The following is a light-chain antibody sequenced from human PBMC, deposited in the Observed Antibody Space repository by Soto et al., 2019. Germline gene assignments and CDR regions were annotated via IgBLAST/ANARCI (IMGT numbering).Light chain of an antibody. V-gene: IGKV1-5*01. CDR2: DAS. CDR1: QSISSW. J-gene: IGKJ4*01. CDR3: QQYDNLPLT. Sequence: DIQMTQSPSTLSASVGDRVTVTCRASQSISSWLDWYQQMPGKAPKLLIYDASNLDNGVPSRFSGSGSGTEFTLTINSLPPEDIATYYCQQYDNLPLTFGGGTKVDIK.